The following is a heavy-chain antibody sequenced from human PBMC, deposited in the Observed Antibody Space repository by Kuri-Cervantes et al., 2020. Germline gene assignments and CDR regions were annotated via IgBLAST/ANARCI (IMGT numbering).Heavy chain of an antibody. J-gene: IGHJ3*02. CDR1: GGTFSSYA. D-gene: IGHD3-22*01. V-gene: IGHV1-18*01. CDR2: ISAYNGDT. Sequence: ASVKVSCKASGGTFSSYAISWVRQAPGQGLEWMGWISAYNGDTNYAQKLQGRVTMTTDTSTSTAYMGLRSLRSDDTAVYYCARVERYYYDSSGYYHDAFDIWGQGTMVTVSS. CDR3: ARVERYYYDSSGYYHDAFDI.